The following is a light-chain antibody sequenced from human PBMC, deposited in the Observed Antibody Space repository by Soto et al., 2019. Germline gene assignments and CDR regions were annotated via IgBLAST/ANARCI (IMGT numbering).Light chain of an antibody. CDR3: PQSYSTSIS. CDR2: AAY. Sequence: DILMTQSPSSLSASVGDRVTITCRASQSIRSYLNWYQQKPGKAPKLVIYAAYSLYSGVPSRFSVSGSGTVFTLTISSLQPNDFTTYCSPQSYSTSISFGPGTKVHI. V-gene: IGKV1-39*01. CDR1: QSIRSY. J-gene: IGKJ3*01.